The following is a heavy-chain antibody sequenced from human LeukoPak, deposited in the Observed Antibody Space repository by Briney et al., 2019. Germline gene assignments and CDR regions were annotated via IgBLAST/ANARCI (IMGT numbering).Heavy chain of an antibody. CDR2: IYYSGST. CDR1: GGSISSSSYY. CDR3: ASWAYSSSWYYFDY. D-gene: IGHD6-13*01. Sequence: SETLSLTCTVSGGSISSSSYYWGWIRQPPGKGVEWIGSIYYSGSTYYNPSLKSRVTISVDTSKNQFSLKLSSVTAADTAVYYCASWAYSSSWYYFDYWGQGTLVTVSS. V-gene: IGHV4-39*01. J-gene: IGHJ4*02.